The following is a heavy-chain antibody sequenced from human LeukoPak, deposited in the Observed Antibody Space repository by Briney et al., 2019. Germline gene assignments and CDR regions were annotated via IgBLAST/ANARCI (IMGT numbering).Heavy chain of an antibody. Sequence: SVKVSCKASGGTFSSYAISWVRQAPGQGLEWMGGIIPIFGTANYAQKFQGRVTITADESTSTAYMELSSLRSEDTAVYYCARALGYSYGYPYYYYGMDVWGQGTTVTVSS. V-gene: IGHV1-69*13. CDR3: ARALGYSYGYPYYYYGMDV. CDR1: GGTFSSYA. J-gene: IGHJ6*02. D-gene: IGHD5-18*01. CDR2: IIPIFGTA.